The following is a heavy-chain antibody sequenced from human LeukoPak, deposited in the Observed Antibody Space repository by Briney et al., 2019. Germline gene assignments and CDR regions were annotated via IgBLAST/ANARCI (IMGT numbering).Heavy chain of an antibody. V-gene: IGHV3-33*06. J-gene: IGHJ4*02. CDR2: IWYDGSNK. CDR1: GFTFRNHG. CDR3: AKDGEGGLWFYIYFDY. Sequence: GGSLRLSCAASGFTFRNHGMHWVRQSPGKGLEWVTVIWYDGSNKYYADSVKGRFTISRDNSKNTLDLQMNSLRAEDTAVYYCAKDGEGGLWFYIYFDYWGQGTLVTVSS. D-gene: IGHD3-10*01.